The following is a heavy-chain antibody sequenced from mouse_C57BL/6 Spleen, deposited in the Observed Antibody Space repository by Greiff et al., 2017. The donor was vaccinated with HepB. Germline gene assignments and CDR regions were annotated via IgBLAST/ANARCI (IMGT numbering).Heavy chain of an antibody. V-gene: IGHV1-82*01. CDR2: IYPGDGDT. Sequence: QVQLQQPGPELVKPGASVKISCKASGYAFSSSWMNWVKQRPGKGLEWIGRIYPGDGDTNYNGKFKGKATLTADKSSSTAYMQLSSLTSEDSAVYFCASSGTAQATFAYWGQGTLVTVSA. CDR3: ASSGTAQATFAY. J-gene: IGHJ3*01. D-gene: IGHD3-1*01. CDR1: GYAFSSSW.